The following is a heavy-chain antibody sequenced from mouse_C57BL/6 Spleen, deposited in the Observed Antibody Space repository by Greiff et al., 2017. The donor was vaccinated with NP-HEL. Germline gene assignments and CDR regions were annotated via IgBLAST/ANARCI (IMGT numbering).Heavy chain of an antibody. D-gene: IGHD1-1*01. CDR3: ARAGILRGYFDV. CDR1: GYSFTGYF. V-gene: IGHV1-20*01. CDR2: INPYNGDT. J-gene: IGHJ1*03. Sequence: EVKVVESGPELVKPWDSVKISCKASGYSFTGYFMNWVMQSHGKSLDWIGRINPYNGDTFYNQKFKGKATLTVDKSSSTAHMELRSLTSEDSAVYYCARAGILRGYFDVWGTGTTVTVSS.